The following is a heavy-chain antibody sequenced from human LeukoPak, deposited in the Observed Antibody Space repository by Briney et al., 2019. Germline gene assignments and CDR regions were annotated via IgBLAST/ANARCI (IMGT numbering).Heavy chain of an antibody. D-gene: IGHD6-13*01. CDR3: SRASTIAAPGVTPNDF. CDR2: INPNSGGT. J-gene: IGHJ4*02. Sequence: ASVKVSCKASGGTFSSYAISWVRQAPGQGLEWMGWINPNSGGTNYAQKFQGRVTMTRDTSISTAYMELSSLRSDDSAVYFCSRASTIAAPGVTPNDFWGQGTLVTVSS. CDR1: GGTFSSYA. V-gene: IGHV1-2*02.